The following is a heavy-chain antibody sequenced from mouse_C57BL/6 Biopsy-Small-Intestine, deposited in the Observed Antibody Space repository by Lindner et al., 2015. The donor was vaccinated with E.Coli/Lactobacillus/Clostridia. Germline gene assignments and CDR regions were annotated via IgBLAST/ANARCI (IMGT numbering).Heavy chain of an antibody. D-gene: IGHD1-1*02. CDR1: GDTFTNYA. CDR3: ARERGPYYYGSGSWERYFDY. CDR2: IIPFSGVA. V-gene: IGHV1-4*01. J-gene: IGHJ2*01. Sequence: SVKVSCKASGDTFTNYAISWVRQAPGQGLEWMGRIIPFSGVANYAQKFQGRVTITADKSTNTAYMEVSSLRSEDTAVYYCARERGPYYYGSGSWERYFDYWGQGTLVTVSS.